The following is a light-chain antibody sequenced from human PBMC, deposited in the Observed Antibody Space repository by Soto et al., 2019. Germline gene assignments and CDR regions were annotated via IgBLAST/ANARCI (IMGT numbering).Light chain of an antibody. CDR3: RQGTHWPPYT. CDR1: QSLVHSDGNTY. V-gene: IGKV2-30*02. J-gene: IGKJ2*01. Sequence: DVVMTQSPLSLPVTLGQPASISCRSSQSLVHSDGNTYLSWFLQRPGQSPRRLIYNVSNRDSRVQDRFRGSGSGTDFTLTISRVEAEDVGVYYCRQGTHWPPYTFGQGTTLEIK. CDR2: NVS.